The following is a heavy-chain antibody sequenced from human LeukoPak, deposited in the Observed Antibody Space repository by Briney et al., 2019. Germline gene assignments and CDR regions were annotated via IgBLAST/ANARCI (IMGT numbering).Heavy chain of an antibody. Sequence: PGGSLRLSCAASGFTVSSNYMSWVRQAPGKGLEWVSVIYSGGSTYYADSVKGRFTISRDNSKNTLYLQMNSLRAEDTAVYYCAREGNVYGYGMDVWGQGTTVTVSS. J-gene: IGHJ6*02. CDR2: IYSGGST. V-gene: IGHV3-66*01. CDR1: GFTVSSNY. CDR3: AREGNVYGYGMDV. D-gene: IGHD2/OR15-2a*01.